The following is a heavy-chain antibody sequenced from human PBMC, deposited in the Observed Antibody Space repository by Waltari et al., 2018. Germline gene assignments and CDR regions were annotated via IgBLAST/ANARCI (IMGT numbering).Heavy chain of an antibody. D-gene: IGHD1-26*01. Sequence: EVQLVESGGGLVKPGGSLRLSCAASGFTFSSYSMNWVRQAPGKGLGWGSSISSSSSYIYYADAVKGRFTISRDNAKNSLYLQMNSLRAEDTAVYYCATQGDSYYYGMDVWGQGTTVTVSS. V-gene: IGHV3-21*01. CDR3: ATQGDSYYYGMDV. J-gene: IGHJ6*02. CDR2: ISSSSSYI. CDR1: GFTFSSYS.